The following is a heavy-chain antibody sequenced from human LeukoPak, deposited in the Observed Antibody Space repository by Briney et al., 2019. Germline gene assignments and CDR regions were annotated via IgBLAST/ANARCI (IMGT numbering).Heavy chain of an antibody. CDR2: IYWDDEK. Sequence: ESGPALVKPTQTLTXTCTFSGVSLSTGGVGVGWIRQPPGKALQWLALIYWDDEKYYSPSLKSRLSISRDTSRNQVVLTMTNMDPLDTGTYFCAHSYYFGSRSYYNVWFAPWGLGTLVSVSS. CDR1: GVSLSTGGVG. D-gene: IGHD3-10*01. J-gene: IGHJ5*02. V-gene: IGHV2-5*02. CDR3: AHSYYFGSRSYYNVWFAP.